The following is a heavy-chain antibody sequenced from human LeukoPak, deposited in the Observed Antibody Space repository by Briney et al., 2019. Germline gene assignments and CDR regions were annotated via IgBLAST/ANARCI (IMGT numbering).Heavy chain of an antibody. CDR1: GYTFTGYY. CDR3: ARGYGVRYFDWLLHGKAIDY. J-gene: IGHJ4*02. CDR2: INPNSGGT. V-gene: IGHV1-2*02. Sequence: ASVKVSCKASGYTFTGYYMHWVRQAPGQGREWMGWINPNSGGTNYAQKFQGRVTITRDPSISTAYMELSRLRSDDTPMNYCARGYGVRYFDWLLHGKAIDYWGQGTLVTVSS. D-gene: IGHD3-9*01.